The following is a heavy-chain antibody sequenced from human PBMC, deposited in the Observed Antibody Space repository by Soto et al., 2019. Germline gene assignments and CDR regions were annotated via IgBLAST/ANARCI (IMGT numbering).Heavy chain of an antibody. Sequence: LRLSCAASGFTFSSYSMNWVRQAPGKGLEWVSYISSSSSTIYYADSVKGRFTISRDNAKNSLYLQMNSLRAEDTAVYYCARSWEGFCSGGSCYQPYFQHWGQGTLVTVSS. CDR1: GFTFSSYS. D-gene: IGHD2-15*01. CDR2: ISSSSSTI. CDR3: ARSWEGFCSGGSCYQPYFQH. V-gene: IGHV3-48*01. J-gene: IGHJ1*01.